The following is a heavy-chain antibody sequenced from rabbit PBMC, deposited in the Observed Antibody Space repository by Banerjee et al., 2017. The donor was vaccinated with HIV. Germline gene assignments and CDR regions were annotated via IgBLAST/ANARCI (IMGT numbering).Heavy chain of an antibody. CDR1: GFSFSSSYY. Sequence: QEQLEESGGDLVKPEGSLTLTCAASGFSFSSSYYMCWVRQAPGKGLEWIACIYVGSSGSTYYARWAEGRFTISKTSSTTVTLQMTSLTAADTATYFCARTDVGDRNYSFNLWGPGTLVTVS. D-gene: IGHD2-1*01. CDR3: ARTDVGDRNYSFNL. CDR2: IYVGSSGST. V-gene: IGHV1S45*01. J-gene: IGHJ4*01.